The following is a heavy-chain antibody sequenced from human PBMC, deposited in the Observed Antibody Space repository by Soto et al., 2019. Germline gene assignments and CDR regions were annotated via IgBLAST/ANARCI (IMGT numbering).Heavy chain of an antibody. J-gene: IGHJ4*02. CDR2: IWYDGSNK. CDR1: GFTFSSYG. Sequence: QVQLLESEGGVVQPGRSLRLSCAASGFTFSSYGMHWVSQAPGKGLEWVAVIWYDGSNKYYAGSVKGRFTISRDNSKNTLYLQMNSLRAEDTAVYYCARDYDSSGYYGWGQGTLVTVSS. CDR3: ARDYDSSGYYG. D-gene: IGHD3-22*01. V-gene: IGHV3-33*01.